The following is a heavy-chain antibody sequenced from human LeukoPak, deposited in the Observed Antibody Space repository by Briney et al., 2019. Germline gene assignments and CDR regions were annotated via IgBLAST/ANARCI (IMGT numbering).Heavy chain of an antibody. CDR1: GYTFTNYW. Sequence: GESLKISCKAYGYTFTNYWIGWVRQMPGKGLEWMGTINPSDSDTRYSPSFQGQVIISVDKSINTAYLQWSSLRASDTAMYYCANTTTGEFKYWGQGTLVTVSS. V-gene: IGHV5-51*01. CDR2: INPSDSDT. D-gene: IGHD1-1*01. J-gene: IGHJ4*02. CDR3: ANTTTGEFKY.